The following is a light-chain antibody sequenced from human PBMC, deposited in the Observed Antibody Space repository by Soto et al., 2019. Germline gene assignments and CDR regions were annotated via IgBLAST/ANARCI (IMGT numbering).Light chain of an antibody. CDR2: GAS. CDR1: QSINSRY. Sequence: EIVLTQSPGTLSLSPGERATLSCRASQSINSRYLAWYQQKPGQAPRLLIYGASSRATAILDRFSGSGSGADFTLTISRLEPEDFAVYYCQQFGSSPGFTFGPGTKVDIK. V-gene: IGKV3-20*01. CDR3: QQFGSSPGFT. J-gene: IGKJ3*01.